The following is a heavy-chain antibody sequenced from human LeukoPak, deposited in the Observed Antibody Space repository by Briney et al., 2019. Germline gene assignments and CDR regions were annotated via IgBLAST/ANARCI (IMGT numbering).Heavy chain of an antibody. CDR3: AKAEGSGNQPFDY. Sequence: GGSLRLSCVASGFIFGNYGMSWARQTPGKGLEWVSMISGNGGKTFYADSVKGRFTISRDNSKNTLYLQMNSLRAEDTAVYYCAKAEGSGNQPFDYWGQGTLVTVSS. D-gene: IGHD3-10*01. V-gene: IGHV3-23*01. CDR1: GFIFGNYG. CDR2: ISGNGGKT. J-gene: IGHJ4*02.